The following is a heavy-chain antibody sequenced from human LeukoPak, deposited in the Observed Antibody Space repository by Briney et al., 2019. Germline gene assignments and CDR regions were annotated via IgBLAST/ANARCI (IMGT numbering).Heavy chain of an antibody. Sequence: PSETLSLTCTVSGGSISSYYWSWIRQPPGKGLEWIGYIYYSGSTNYNPSLKSRVTISVDTSKNQFSLKLSSVTAADTAVYYCARGSYSSDRYFDYWGQGTLVTVSS. CDR1: GGSISSYY. J-gene: IGHJ4*02. V-gene: IGHV4-59*01. CDR2: IYYSGST. CDR3: ARGSYSSDRYFDY. D-gene: IGHD6-19*01.